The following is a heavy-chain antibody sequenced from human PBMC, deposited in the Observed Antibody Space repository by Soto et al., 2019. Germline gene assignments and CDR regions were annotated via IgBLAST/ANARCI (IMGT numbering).Heavy chain of an antibody. J-gene: IGHJ6*02. CDR3: AREEALWFGEHDMGMDV. Sequence: QVQLVQSGAEVKKPGASVKVSCKASGYTFTSYGISWVRQAPVQGLEWMGWISAYNGNTNYAQKLQGRVTMTTDTSTSTAYMELRSLRSDDTAVYYCAREEALWFGEHDMGMDVWVQGTTVTVSS. CDR2: ISAYNGNT. V-gene: IGHV1-18*01. D-gene: IGHD3-10*01. CDR1: GYTFTSYG.